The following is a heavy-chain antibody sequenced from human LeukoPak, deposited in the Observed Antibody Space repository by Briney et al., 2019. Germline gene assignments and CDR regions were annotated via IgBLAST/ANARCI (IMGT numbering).Heavy chain of an antibody. CDR1: GFTFSSYA. CDR2: ISGSGGST. CDR3: ARDSSGWYIFDY. V-gene: IGHV3-23*01. J-gene: IGHJ4*02. Sequence: GGSLRLSCAASGFTFSSYAMSWVRQAPGKGLEWVSAISGSGGSTYYADSVKGRFTISRDNAKNSLYLQMNSLRAEDTAVYYCARDSSGWYIFDYWGQGTLVTVSS. D-gene: IGHD6-19*01.